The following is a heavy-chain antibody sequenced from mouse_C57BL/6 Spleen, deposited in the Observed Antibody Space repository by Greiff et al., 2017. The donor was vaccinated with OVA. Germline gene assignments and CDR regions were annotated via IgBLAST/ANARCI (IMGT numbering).Heavy chain of an antibody. D-gene: IGHD1-1*02. V-gene: IGHV1-66*01. CDR3: ARERVAFDY. Sequence: QVTLKVSGPELVKPGASVKISCKASGYSFTSYYIHWVKQRPGQGLEWIGWIYPGSGNTKYNEKFKGKATLTADTSSSTAYMQLSSLTSEDSAVYYCARERVAFDYWGQGTTLTVSS. J-gene: IGHJ2*01. CDR1: GYSFTSYY. CDR2: IYPGSGNT.